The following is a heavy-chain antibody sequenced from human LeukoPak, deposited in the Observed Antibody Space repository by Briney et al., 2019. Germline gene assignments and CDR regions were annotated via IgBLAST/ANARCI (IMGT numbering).Heavy chain of an antibody. CDR1: RFTFSSYG. J-gene: IGHJ4*02. CDR2: ISYDGSNK. Sequence: GGSLRLSCAASRFTFSSYGMHWVRQAPGKGLEWVAVISYDGSNKYYADSVKGRFSISRDNAKNSLHLQMNSLRAEDTAVYYCARGTVAGKAPYWGQGTLVTVSS. V-gene: IGHV3-30*03. D-gene: IGHD6-19*01. CDR3: ARGTVAGKAPY.